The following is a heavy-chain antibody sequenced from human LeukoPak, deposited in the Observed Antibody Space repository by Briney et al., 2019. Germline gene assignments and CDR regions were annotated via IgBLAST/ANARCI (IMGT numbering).Heavy chain of an antibody. Sequence: PSETLSLTCTVSGGSISDYYWSWIRQPPGKGLQWIGYIFHSGNTNYNPSPSGRVAISVDTSKNQFSLKLNSVTAADTAVYYCARRHKAYSGSFIYWFFDLWGRGTLVTVSS. CDR2: IFHSGNT. J-gene: IGHJ2*01. CDR1: GGSISDYY. D-gene: IGHD1-26*01. V-gene: IGHV4-59*01. CDR3: ARRHKAYSGSFIYWFFDL.